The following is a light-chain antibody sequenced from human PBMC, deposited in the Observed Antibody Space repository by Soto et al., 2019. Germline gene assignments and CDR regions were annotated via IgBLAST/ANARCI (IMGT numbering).Light chain of an antibody. V-gene: IGLV2-14*01. CDR2: EVT. J-gene: IGLJ2*01. Sequence: QSALTQPASVSGSPGQSITISCTGNRSDVGGYNYVSWYQHHPGKAPKLLIYEVTNRPAEVSNRFSGSKSGITASLTISGLQSEDEADYYCSSYTSGSTVIFGGGTKLTVL. CDR1: RSDVGGYNY. CDR3: SSYTSGSTVI.